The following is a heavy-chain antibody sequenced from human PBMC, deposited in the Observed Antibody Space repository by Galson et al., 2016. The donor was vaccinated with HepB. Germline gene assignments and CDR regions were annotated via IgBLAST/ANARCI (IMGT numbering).Heavy chain of an antibody. D-gene: IGHD3-9*01. Sequence: SLRLSCAASGFTFSDHYMDWVRQAPGKGLQWVGRIRKKTNSYSTEYAASVKGRFTISRDDSKSSLYLLMDSLKTEDTAVYYCVRVSGYFLRHFDHWGPGTPVTVSS. V-gene: IGHV3-72*01. CDR3: VRVSGYFLRHFDH. CDR2: IRKKTNSYST. CDR1: GFTFSDHY. J-gene: IGHJ4*02.